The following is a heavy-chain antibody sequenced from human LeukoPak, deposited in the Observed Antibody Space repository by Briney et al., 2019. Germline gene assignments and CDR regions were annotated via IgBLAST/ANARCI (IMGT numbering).Heavy chain of an antibody. CDR1: GFTFSTYA. CDR3: ARDQYVVRGVIITPHFDH. CDR2: ISGSGGSA. D-gene: IGHD3-10*01. V-gene: IGHV3-23*01. Sequence: GGSLRLSCAASGFTFSTYAMGWVRQAPGKGLEWVSSISGSGGSAYYADSVKGRFTISRDNSKNTLYLQMNSLRAEDTAVYYCARDQYVVRGVIITPHFDHWGQGTLVTVSS. J-gene: IGHJ4*02.